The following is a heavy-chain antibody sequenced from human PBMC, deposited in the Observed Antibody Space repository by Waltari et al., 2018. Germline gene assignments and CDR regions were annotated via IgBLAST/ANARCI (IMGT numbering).Heavy chain of an antibody. D-gene: IGHD5-12*01. CDR3: AKDLGGFSGSHWYFDL. V-gene: IGHV3-23*04. CDR2: ISGSDGRT. J-gene: IGHJ2*01. Sequence: EVQLVESGGGLVQPGGSFRLSGAACGFPFRGKGGSGVRQAPGRGLEWVSSISGSDGRTNYADSAKGRFTISRDNVKNTLFLQMNSLRADDAAVYYCAKDLGGFSGSHWYFDLWGRGTLVTVSS. CDR1: GFPFRGKG.